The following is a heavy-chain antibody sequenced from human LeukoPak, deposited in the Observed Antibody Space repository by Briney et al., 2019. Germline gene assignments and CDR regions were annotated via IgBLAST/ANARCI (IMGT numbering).Heavy chain of an antibody. J-gene: IGHJ6*02. V-gene: IGHV3-30*04. CDR1: GFTFSSYA. CDR3: ARDVEMATIGGDYYYGMDV. Sequence: GRSLRLSCAASGFTFSSYAMHWVRQAPGKGLEWVAVISYDGSNEYYADSVKGRFTISRDNSKNTLYLQMNSLRAEDTAVYYCARDVEMATIGGDYYYGMDVWGQGTTVTVSS. CDR2: ISYDGSNE. D-gene: IGHD5-24*01.